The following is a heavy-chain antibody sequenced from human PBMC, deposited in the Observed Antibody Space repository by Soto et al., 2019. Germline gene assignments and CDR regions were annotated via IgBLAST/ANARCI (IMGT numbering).Heavy chain of an antibody. Sequence: GASVKVSCKASGGTFSSYAISWVRQAPGQGLEWMGGVIPIFGTANYAQKFQGRVTITADESTSTAYMELSSLRSEDTAVYYCARDRNPDYDYVWGSYRVDAFDIWGQGTMVTVSS. J-gene: IGHJ3*02. CDR2: VIPIFGTA. CDR3: ARDRNPDYDYVWGSYRVDAFDI. V-gene: IGHV1-69*13. CDR1: GGTFSSYA. D-gene: IGHD3-16*02.